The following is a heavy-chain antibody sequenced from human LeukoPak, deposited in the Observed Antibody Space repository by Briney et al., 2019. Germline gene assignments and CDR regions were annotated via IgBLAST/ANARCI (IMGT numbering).Heavy chain of an antibody. D-gene: IGHD1-14*01. V-gene: IGHV4-59*08. CDR1: GGSISSYY. Sequence: SETLSLTCTVSGGSISSYYWSWLRQPPGKGLEWIGYIYYSGSTNYNPSLKSRVTISVDTSENQFSLKLSSVTAADTAVYYCARHSGSNRKPLLDYWGQGTLVTVSS. CDR3: ARHSGSNRKPLLDY. CDR2: IYYSGST. J-gene: IGHJ4*02.